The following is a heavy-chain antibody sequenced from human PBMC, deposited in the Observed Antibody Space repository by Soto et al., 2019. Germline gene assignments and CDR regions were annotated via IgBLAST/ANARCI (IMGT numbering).Heavy chain of an antibody. CDR2: IYYSGST. CDR1: GGSISSYY. D-gene: IGHD1-20*01. CDR3: ARRYGPSFDY. Sequence: ETLSLTCTVSGGSISSYYWSWIRQPPGKGLEWIGYIYYSGSTNYNPSLKSRVTISVDTSKNEFSLKLSSVTAADTAVFYCARRYGPSFDYWGQGTLVTVS. J-gene: IGHJ4*02. V-gene: IGHV4-59*01.